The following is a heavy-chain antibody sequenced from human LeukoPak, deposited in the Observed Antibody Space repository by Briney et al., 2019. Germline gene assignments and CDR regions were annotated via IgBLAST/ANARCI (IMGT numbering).Heavy chain of an antibody. D-gene: IGHD2-15*01. J-gene: IGHJ6*04. Sequence: SVKVSCKAYGGTFSSYAISWVRQAPGQGLEWMGGIIPIFGTANYAQKFQGRVTITADKSTSTAYMELSSLRSEDTAVYYCAGGIVVVVAATPREDYYYGMDVWGKGTTVTVSS. CDR2: IIPIFGTA. CDR1: GGTFSSYA. CDR3: AGGIVVVVAATPREDYYYGMDV. V-gene: IGHV1-69*06.